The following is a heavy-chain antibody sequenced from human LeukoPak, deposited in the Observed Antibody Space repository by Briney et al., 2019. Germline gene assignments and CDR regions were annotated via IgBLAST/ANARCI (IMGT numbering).Heavy chain of an antibody. V-gene: IGHV3-23*03. CDR2: IFSGSSAT. CDR3: AKGGARPLDDAFDL. CDR1: GFSFSSYA. J-gene: IGHJ3*01. D-gene: IGHD1-1*01. Sequence: PGGSLRLSCAASGFSFSSYAMSRVRQVPGKGPEWVAIIFSGSSATYYADSVQGRFIISRDSSRNTVYLQVNSLRAGDTAVYYCAKGGARPLDDAFDLWGQGTVVTVSS.